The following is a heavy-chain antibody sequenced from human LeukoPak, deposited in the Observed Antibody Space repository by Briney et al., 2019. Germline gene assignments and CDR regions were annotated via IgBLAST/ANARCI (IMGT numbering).Heavy chain of an antibody. J-gene: IGHJ4*02. Sequence: GGSLRLSCAASGFTFSSYAMSWVRQAPGKGLEWVSAISGSGGSTYYADSVKGRFTTSRDNSKNTLYLQMNSLRAEDTAVYYCAKGRYSSSWYLGQYYFDYWGQGTLVTVSS. V-gene: IGHV3-23*01. CDR2: ISGSGGST. D-gene: IGHD6-13*01. CDR3: AKGRYSSSWYLGQYYFDY. CDR1: GFTFSSYA.